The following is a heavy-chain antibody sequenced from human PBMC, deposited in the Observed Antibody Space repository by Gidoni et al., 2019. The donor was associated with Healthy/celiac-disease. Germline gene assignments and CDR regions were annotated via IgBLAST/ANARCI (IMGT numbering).Heavy chain of an antibody. CDR2: ISYDGSNK. J-gene: IGHJ6*02. D-gene: IGHD5-18*01. V-gene: IGHV3-30-3*01. CDR1: GFTFRSDA. Sequence: QVQLVESGGGVVQPGRSLRLSCAASGFTFRSDAMHWVRQAPGKGLEWGAVISYDGSNKYYADSVKGRCTISRDNSKNTLYLQMNSLRAEDTAVYYCARDRRGYSYGPYYYGMDVWGQGTTVTVSS. CDR3: ARDRRGYSYGPYYYGMDV.